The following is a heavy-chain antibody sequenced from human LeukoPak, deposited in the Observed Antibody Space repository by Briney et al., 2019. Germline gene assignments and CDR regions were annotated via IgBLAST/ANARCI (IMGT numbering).Heavy chain of an antibody. CDR1: GGSFSGYY. J-gene: IGHJ6*03. CDR3: ARVRGGSSGGYYYYYMDV. Sequence: SETLSLTCAVYGGSFSGYYWSWIRQPPGKGLEWIGEINHSGSTNYNPSLKSRVTISVDTSKNQFSLKLSSVTAADTAVYYCARVRGGSSGGYYYYYMDVWGKGTTVTVSS. D-gene: IGHD6-6*01. V-gene: IGHV4-34*01. CDR2: INHSGST.